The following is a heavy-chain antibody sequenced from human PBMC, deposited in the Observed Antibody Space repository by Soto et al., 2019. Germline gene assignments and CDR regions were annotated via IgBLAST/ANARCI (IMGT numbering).Heavy chain of an antibody. V-gene: IGHV4-31*03. CDR3: ARASRTLRSRNCDY. D-gene: IGHD1-26*01. CDR2: IYHTGST. Sequence: SETLSLTCSVSGGSISTVGHYWTWIRQPPGKGLEWIGSIYHTGSTYYNKSLRSRLTMSVDTSKSQFSLRRSSVTAADTAVYYCARASRTLRSRNCDYWGQGSLVT. CDR1: GGSISTVGHY. J-gene: IGHJ4*02.